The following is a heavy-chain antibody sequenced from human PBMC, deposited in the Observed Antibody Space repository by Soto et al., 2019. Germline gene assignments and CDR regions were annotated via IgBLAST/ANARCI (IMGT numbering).Heavy chain of an antibody. Sequence: QITLRESGPTLVKPTQTLTLTCSFSGFSLDTTEVGVGWIRQPPGKALEWLALVYWNDDKRYRPSLESRLTITKDTTKDQVVLTMTNLDPVDTGTYYCVHSRKIARWLQWVSWXQGTLVTVSS. CDR2: VYWNDDK. V-gene: IGHV2-5*01. D-gene: IGHD5-12*01. CDR1: GFSLDTTEVG. CDR3: VHSRKIARWLQWVS. J-gene: IGHJ4*02.